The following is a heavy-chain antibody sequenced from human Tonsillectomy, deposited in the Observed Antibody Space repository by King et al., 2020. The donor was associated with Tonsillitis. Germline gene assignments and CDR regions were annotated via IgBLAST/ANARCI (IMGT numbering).Heavy chain of an antibody. CDR3: ARGHRELGGAFDI. V-gene: IGHV3-11*01. CDR1: GFTFSDSY. J-gene: IGHJ3*02. D-gene: IGHD1-7*01. Sequence: VQLVESGGGLVKPGGSLRLSCAASGFTFSDSYMSWIRQAPGKGLECVSYISSSGNSLYYADSVKGRFTISRDNAKNSLYLQMNSLRAEDTAIYYCARGHRELGGAFDIWGQGTVVTVSS. CDR2: ISSSGNSL.